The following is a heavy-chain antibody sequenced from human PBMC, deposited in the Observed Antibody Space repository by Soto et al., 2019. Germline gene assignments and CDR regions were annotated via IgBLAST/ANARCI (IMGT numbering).Heavy chain of an antibody. CDR1: GLTFSNYA. J-gene: IGHJ5*02. CDR2: ISGGSSKK. D-gene: IGHD1-20*01. V-gene: IGHV3-23*01. Sequence: GGSLRLSCEASGLTFSNYAMSWVRQAPGKGLEWVSSISGGSSKKNYADSVKGRFTISRDNSKNTLFLQMSSLRFEDTAVYFYVKDSRDNSPTRDPFDTCGQGTLVTVSA. CDR3: VKDSRDNSPTRDPFDT.